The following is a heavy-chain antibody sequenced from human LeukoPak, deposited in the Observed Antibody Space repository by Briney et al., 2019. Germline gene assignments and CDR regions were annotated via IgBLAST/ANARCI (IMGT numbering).Heavy chain of an antibody. D-gene: IGHD3-10*01. CDR1: GGTFSSYA. V-gene: IGHV1-69*04. Sequence: SVKVSCKASGGTFSSYAISWVRQAPGQGLEWMGRIIPILGIADYAKKFQGRVTITADKSTSTAYMELSSLRSEDTAVYYCARAGSGGHIDYWGQGTLVTASS. CDR2: IIPILGIA. CDR3: ARAGSGGHIDY. J-gene: IGHJ4*01.